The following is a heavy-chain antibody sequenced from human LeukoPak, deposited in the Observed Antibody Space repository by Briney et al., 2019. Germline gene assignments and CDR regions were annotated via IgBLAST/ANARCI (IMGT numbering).Heavy chain of an antibody. CDR2: IIPIFGTA. V-gene: IGHV1-69*13. Sequence: ASVKVSCKASGGTFSSYAISWVRQAPGQGLEWMGGIIPIFGTANYAQKFQGRVTITADESTSIAYMELSSLRSEDTAVYYCARPRSSTSPQYYYFDYWGQGTLVTVSS. J-gene: IGHJ4*02. CDR1: GGTFSSYA. CDR3: ARPRSSTSPQYYYFDY. D-gene: IGHD2-2*01.